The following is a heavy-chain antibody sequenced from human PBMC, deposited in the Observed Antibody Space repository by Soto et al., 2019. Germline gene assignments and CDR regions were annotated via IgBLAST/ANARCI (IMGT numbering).Heavy chain of an antibody. D-gene: IGHD6-19*01. J-gene: IGHJ6*02. CDR1: GFTFSSYW. CDR2: IKQDGSEK. V-gene: IGHV3-7*01. CDR3: AKDLVAVAEDYYYYGMDV. Sequence: PGGSLRLSCAASGFTFSSYWMSWVRQAPGKGLEWVANIKQDGSEKYYVDSVKGRFTISRDNSKNTLYLQMNSLRAEDTAVYYCAKDLVAVAEDYYYYGMDVWGQGTTVTVSS.